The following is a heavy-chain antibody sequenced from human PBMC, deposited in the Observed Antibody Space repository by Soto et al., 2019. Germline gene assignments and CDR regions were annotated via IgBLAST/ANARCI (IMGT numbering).Heavy chain of an antibody. Sequence: SETLSLTCAVYGGSFSGYYWSWIRQPPGKGLEWIGEINHSGSTNYNPSLKSRVTISVDTSKNQFSLKLSSVTAANTAVYYCARGITMVRGASRMRFDPWGQGTLVTVSS. D-gene: IGHD3-10*01. CDR3: ARGITMVRGASRMRFDP. CDR2: INHSGST. CDR1: GGSFSGYY. V-gene: IGHV4-34*01. J-gene: IGHJ5*02.